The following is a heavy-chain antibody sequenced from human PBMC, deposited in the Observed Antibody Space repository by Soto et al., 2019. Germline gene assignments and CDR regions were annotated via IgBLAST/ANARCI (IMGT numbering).Heavy chain of an antibody. Sequence: PGGSLRLSCAASGFTFSSYGMHWVRQAPGKGLEWVAVISYDGSNKYYADSVKGRFTISRDNSKNTLYLQMNSLRAEDTAVYYCAKDGGIAAAQEEYYYYGMDVWGQGTTVTVSS. CDR1: GFTFSSYG. J-gene: IGHJ6*02. D-gene: IGHD6-13*01. CDR2: ISYDGSNK. CDR3: AKDGGIAAAQEEYYYYGMDV. V-gene: IGHV3-30*18.